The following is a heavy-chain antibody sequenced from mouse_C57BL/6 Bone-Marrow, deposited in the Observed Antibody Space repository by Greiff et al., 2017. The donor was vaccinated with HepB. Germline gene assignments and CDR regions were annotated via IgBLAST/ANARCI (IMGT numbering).Heavy chain of an antibody. V-gene: IGHV1-81*01. J-gene: IGHJ4*01. CDR3: ARSRWMDYEYYDYAMDY. Sequence: QVQLQQSGAELARPGASVKLSCKASGYTFTSYGISWVKQRTGQGLEWIGEIYPRSGNTYYNEKFKGKATLTADKSYSTAYMELRSLTSEDSAVYFCARSRWMDYEYYDYAMDYWGQGTSVTGSS. CDR2: IYPRSGNT. D-gene: IGHD2-4*01. CDR1: GYTFTSYG.